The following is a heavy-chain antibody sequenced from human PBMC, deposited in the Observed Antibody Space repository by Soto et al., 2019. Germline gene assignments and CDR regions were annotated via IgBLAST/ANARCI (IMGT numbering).Heavy chain of an antibody. CDR3: AREVRAYGSGSYYPDY. J-gene: IGHJ4*02. D-gene: IGHD3-10*01. V-gene: IGHV4-31*03. CDR2: IYYSGST. CDR1: GGSISSSGYY. Sequence: QVQLQESGPGLVQPSQTLSLTCTVSGGSISSSGYYWSWIRQPPGKGLESIGYIYYSGSTYYNPSLKSRLTISVDTSKNQFSLKLTSVTAADTAVYYCAREVRAYGSGSYYPDYWGQGTLVTVSS.